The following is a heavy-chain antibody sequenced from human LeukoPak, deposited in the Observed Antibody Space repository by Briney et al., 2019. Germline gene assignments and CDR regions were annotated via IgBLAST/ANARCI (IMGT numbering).Heavy chain of an antibody. D-gene: IGHD6-13*01. CDR1: GFTFDDYA. Sequence: GGSLRLSCAASGFTFDDYAMHRVRQAPGKGLEWVSLITWDGGSTYYADSVKGRFTTSRDNSKNSLSLQMNNLRAEDTALYYCTKGTSSWHEFDYWGQGTLVTVSS. V-gene: IGHV3-43D*03. CDR3: TKGTSSWHEFDY. J-gene: IGHJ4*02. CDR2: ITWDGGST.